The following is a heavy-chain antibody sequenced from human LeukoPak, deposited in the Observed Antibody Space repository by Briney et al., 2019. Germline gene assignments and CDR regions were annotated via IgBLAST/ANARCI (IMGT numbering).Heavy chain of an antibody. CDR3: TIRLGYCSSTSCYQFDY. J-gene: IGHJ4*02. D-gene: IGHD2-2*01. CDR1: GFTFSGSA. V-gene: IGHV3-73*01. Sequence: GGPLRLSCAASGFTFSGSAMHWVRQASGKGLEWVGRIRSKANSYATAYAASVKGRLTIPRDDSKNTAYLQMNSLKTEDTAVYYCTIRLGYCSSTSCYQFDYWGQGTLVTVSS. CDR2: IRSKANSYAT.